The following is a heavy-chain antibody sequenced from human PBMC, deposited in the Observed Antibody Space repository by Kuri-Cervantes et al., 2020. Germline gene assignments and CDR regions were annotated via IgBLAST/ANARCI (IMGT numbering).Heavy chain of an antibody. J-gene: IGHJ4*02. D-gene: IGHD2-15*01. CDR1: GFTFSSYA. CDR2: ITSTSNYI. Sequence: GGSLRLSCAASGFTFSSYAMSWVRQAPGKGLEWVSSITSTSNYIYYADSVKGRFTISRDNAKNSLYLQMNSLRAEDTAVYYCAPGRWFMELGPYYWGQGTLVTVSS. CDR3: APGRWFMELGPYY. V-gene: IGHV3-21*01.